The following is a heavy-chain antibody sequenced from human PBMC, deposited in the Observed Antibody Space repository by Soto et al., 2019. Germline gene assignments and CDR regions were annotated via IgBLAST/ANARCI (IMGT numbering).Heavy chain of an antibody. Sequence: ASVKVSCKASGYTFTSYGISWVRQAPGQGLEWMGWISAYNGNTNYAQKLQGRVTMTTDTSTSTAYMELRSLRSDDTAVYYCARDRGFLERLLLLPENYYYYGMDVWGQGTTVTVSS. D-gene: IGHD3-3*01. CDR1: GYTFTSYG. J-gene: IGHJ6*02. CDR3: ARDRGFLERLLLLPENYYYYGMDV. CDR2: ISAYNGNT. V-gene: IGHV1-18*01.